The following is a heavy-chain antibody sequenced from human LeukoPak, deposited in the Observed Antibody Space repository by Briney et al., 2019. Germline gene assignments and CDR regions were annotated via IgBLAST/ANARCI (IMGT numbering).Heavy chain of an antibody. V-gene: IGHV1-2*06. CDR1: GYTFTNYY. J-gene: IGHJ4*02. D-gene: IGHD1-26*01. CDR2: IAPNTGGT. Sequence: ASVKVSCEPSGYTFTNYYLHWGRQGPGRGVGWVGRIAPNTGGTKSAKNFQGRVTMTRDTSISTAYMALSGLGSDDTAVYYCASLYDIVGTTVDYWGQGTLVTVSS. CDR3: ASLYDIVGTTVDY.